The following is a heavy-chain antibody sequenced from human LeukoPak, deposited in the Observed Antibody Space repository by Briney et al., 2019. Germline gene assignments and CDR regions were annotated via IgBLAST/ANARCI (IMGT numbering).Heavy chain of an antibody. Sequence: PSETLSLTCTVSGGSISSYYWSWIRQPAGKGLEWIGRIYTSGSNNYNPSLKSRVTMSVDTSKNQFSLKLSSVTAADTAVYYCARVVSPCSGGSCYPGDYYYYMDVWGKGTTVTVSS. CDR1: GGSISSYY. J-gene: IGHJ6*03. CDR2: IYTSGSN. D-gene: IGHD2-15*01. V-gene: IGHV4-4*07. CDR3: ARVVSPCSGGSCYPGDYYYYMDV.